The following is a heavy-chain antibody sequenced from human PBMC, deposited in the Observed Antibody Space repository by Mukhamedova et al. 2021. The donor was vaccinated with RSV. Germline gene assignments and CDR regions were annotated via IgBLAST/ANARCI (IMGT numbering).Heavy chain of an antibody. D-gene: IGHD1-1*01. Sequence: QAPGKGLVWVSRINSDGSSTSYADSVKGRFTISRDNAKNTLYLQMNSLRAEDTAVYYCAKGYAWYFDLWGRGTLVTVSS. V-gene: IGHV3-74*01. CDR2: INSDGSST. J-gene: IGHJ2*01. CDR3: AKGYAWYFDL.